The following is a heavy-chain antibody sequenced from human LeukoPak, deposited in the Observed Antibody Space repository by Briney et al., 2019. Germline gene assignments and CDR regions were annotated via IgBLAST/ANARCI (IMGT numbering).Heavy chain of an antibody. D-gene: IGHD3-9*01. V-gene: IGHV3-23*01. CDR2: ISGSGGNT. Sequence: GGSLRLSCAASGFTFSSYAMTWVRQAPGKGLEWVSAISGSGGNTYYADSVKGRFTISRDNSKNTLYLQMNSLRAEDTAVYYCAKDYQLRYFDWLLTCFDYWGQGTLVTVSS. J-gene: IGHJ4*02. CDR1: GFTFSSYA. CDR3: AKDYQLRYFDWLLTCFDY.